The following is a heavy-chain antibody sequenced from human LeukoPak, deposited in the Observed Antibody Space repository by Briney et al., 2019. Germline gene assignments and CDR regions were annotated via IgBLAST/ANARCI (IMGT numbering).Heavy chain of an antibody. CDR2: INPSGGST. CDR3: ARGLRTFDSSGYYLPDAFDI. CDR1: GYTFTSYY. D-gene: IGHD3-22*01. V-gene: IGHV1-46*01. J-gene: IGHJ3*02. Sequence: GASVKVSCKASGYTFTSYYMHWVRQAPGQGLEWMGIINPSGGSTSYAQKFQGRVTMTRDTSTSTVYMELSSLRSEDTAVYYCARGLRTFDSSGYYLPDAFDIWGQGTMVTVSS.